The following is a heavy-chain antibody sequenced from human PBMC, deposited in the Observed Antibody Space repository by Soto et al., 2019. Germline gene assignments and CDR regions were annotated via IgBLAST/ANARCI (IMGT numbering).Heavy chain of an antibody. D-gene: IGHD6-13*01. V-gene: IGHV3-33*01. J-gene: IGHJ6*02. CDR1: GFTVSSYG. Sequence: QVQLVESGGGVVQPGRSLRLSCAASGFTVSSYGMHWVRQAPGKGLEWVAVIWYDGSNKYYADSVKGRFTISRDNSKNTLYLQMNSLSAEDTAVYYCARGSGYSSSPNYYYYGMDVWGQGTTVTVSS. CDR2: IWYDGSNK. CDR3: ARGSGYSSSPNYYYYGMDV.